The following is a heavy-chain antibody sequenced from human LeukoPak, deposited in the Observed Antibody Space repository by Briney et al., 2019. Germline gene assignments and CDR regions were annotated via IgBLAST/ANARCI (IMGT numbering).Heavy chain of an antibody. CDR3: ARAPHDIVVVVAATHAPGMDV. D-gene: IGHD2-15*01. J-gene: IGHJ6*02. V-gene: IGHV3-33*01. CDR1: GFSFSSYG. Sequence: AESLTLTCAASGFSFSSYGTHWVRHPPPQGLDWVAVIWYDESNKSYANSVKGRFTISRDNSKHALYLQMSSLGAEDTAVYYCARAPHDIVVVVAATHAPGMDVWGQGTTVTVSS. CDR2: IWYDESNK.